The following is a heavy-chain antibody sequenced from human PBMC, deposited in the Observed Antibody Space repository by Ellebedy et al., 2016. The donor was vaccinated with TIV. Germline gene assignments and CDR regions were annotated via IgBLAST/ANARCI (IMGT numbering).Heavy chain of an antibody. CDR2: IYYSGST. V-gene: IGHV4-31*03. CDR3: ASLYIGFETNWFDP. J-gene: IGHJ5*02. Sequence: SETLSLXCTVSGGSISSGGYYWSWIRQHPGKGLEWIGYIYYSGSTYYNPSLKSRVTISVDTSKNQFSLKLSSVTAADTAVYYCASLYIGFETNWFDPWGQGTLVTVSS. CDR1: GGSISSGGYY. D-gene: IGHD3-10*01.